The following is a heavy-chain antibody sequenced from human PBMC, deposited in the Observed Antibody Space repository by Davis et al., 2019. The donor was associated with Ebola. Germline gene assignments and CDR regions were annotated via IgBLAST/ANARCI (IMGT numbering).Heavy chain of an antibody. Sequence: SVKVSCKASGGTFSSYAISWVRQAPEQGRDWLGGIIPIFGTANYAQKFQGRVTITADKSTSTAYMELSSLRSEDTAVYYCARNYYGSGSYYNVDYWGQGTLVTVSS. CDR3: ARNYYGSGSYYNVDY. J-gene: IGHJ4*02. D-gene: IGHD3-10*01. CDR1: GGTFSSYA. V-gene: IGHV1-69*06. CDR2: IIPIFGTA.